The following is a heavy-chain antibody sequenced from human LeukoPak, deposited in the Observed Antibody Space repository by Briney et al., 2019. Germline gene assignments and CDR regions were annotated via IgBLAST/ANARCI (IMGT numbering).Heavy chain of an antibody. V-gene: IGHV4-59*08. J-gene: IGHJ3*02. CDR1: GGSLNTYY. D-gene: IGHD5-18*01. CDR3: ARQPANTAAFDI. Sequence: PSETLSLTCTVSGGSLNTYYWSWIRQPPGKGLEWIVYVRANGGNNYNPSLKSRVAISLDTANDQISLTLNFVTAADTAIYYCARQPANTAAFDIWGLGTMVTVSS. CDR2: VRANGGN.